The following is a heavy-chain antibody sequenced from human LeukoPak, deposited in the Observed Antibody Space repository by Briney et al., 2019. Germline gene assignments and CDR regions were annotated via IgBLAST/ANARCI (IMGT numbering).Heavy chain of an antibody. CDR1: GGSLSSYY. V-gene: IGHV4-59*01. CDR2: IYYSVST. D-gene: IGHD6-6*01. CDR3: ARRPYSSSGFWYYYYGMDV. J-gene: IGHJ6*02. Sequence: SETLSLTCTVSGGSLSSYYWSWIRQPPGKGLEWIGYIYYSVSTNYNPSLKSRVTISVDTSKNQFSLKLSSVTAADTAVYYCARRPYSSSGFWYYYYGMDVWGQGTTVTVSS.